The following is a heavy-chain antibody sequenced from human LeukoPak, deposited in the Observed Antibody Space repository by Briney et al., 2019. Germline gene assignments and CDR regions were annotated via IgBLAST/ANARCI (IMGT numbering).Heavy chain of an antibody. J-gene: IGHJ4*02. Sequence: LETLSLTCAVYGGSFSGYYWSWIRQPPGKGLEWIGEINHSGSTNYNPSLKSRVTISVDTSKNQFSLKLSSVTAADTAVYYCARPKRGSKNYFDYWGQGTLVTVSS. V-gene: IGHV4-34*01. CDR3: ARPKRGSKNYFDY. CDR2: INHSGST. CDR1: GGSFSGYY. D-gene: IGHD1-26*01.